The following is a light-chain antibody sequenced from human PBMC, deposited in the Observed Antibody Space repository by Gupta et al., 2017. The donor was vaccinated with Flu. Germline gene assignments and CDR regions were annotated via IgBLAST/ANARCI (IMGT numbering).Light chain of an antibody. Sequence: EIVMTQSTATLSVSPGERATLSCRASQSVSSTLAWYQQKPGQAPRLLIYDASTRATGIPARFSGSGSGTEFTLIISSLQSEDFAVYYCQQYNNWPITFGGGTKVEIK. CDR1: QSVSST. CDR3: QQYNNWPIT. CDR2: DAS. J-gene: IGKJ4*01. V-gene: IGKV3-15*01.